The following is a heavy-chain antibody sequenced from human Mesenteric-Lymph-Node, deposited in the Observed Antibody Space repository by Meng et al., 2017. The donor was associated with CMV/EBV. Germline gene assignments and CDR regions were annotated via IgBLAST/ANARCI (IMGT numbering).Heavy chain of an antibody. V-gene: IGHV4-38-2*02. CDR1: GYSISSGYY. CDR2: IYHSGST. D-gene: IGHD1-26*01. CDR3: AREGWELSKGEAFDI. Sequence: GSLRLSCTVSGYSISSGYYWGWIRQPPGKGLEWIGSIYHSGSTYYNPSLKSRVTISVDTSKNQFSLKLSSVTAADTAVYYCAREGWELSKGEAFDIWGQGTMVTVSS. J-gene: IGHJ3*02.